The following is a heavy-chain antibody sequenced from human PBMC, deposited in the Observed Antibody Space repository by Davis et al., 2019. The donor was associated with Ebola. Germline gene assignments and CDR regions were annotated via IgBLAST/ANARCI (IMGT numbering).Heavy chain of an antibody. CDR3: ARWASVGY. V-gene: IGHV3-7*01. D-gene: IGHD1-26*01. CDR2: IKADGSAK. CDR1: GFTFSSSW. J-gene: IGHJ4*02. Sequence: PGGSLRLSCAASGFTFSSSWMTWVRQAPEKGLEWVATIKADGSAKYYVDSVKGRFTISRENVKNSLYLQMESLRAEDTAVYYCARWASVGYWGQGTLVTVSS.